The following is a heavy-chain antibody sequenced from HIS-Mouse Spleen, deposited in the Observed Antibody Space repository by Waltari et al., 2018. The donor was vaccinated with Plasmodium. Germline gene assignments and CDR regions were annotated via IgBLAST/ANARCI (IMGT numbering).Heavy chain of an antibody. D-gene: IGHD6-13*01. CDR1: GYPFTGYY. V-gene: IGHV1-2*02. J-gene: IGHJ1*01. CDR3: ARVLGYKAAAGTFVEYFQH. CDR2: INPNSGGT. Sequence: QVQLVQSGAEVKKPGASVKVSCKASGYPFTGYYMHWVRQAPGKGLEWMGWINPNSGGTNYAQKFQGRVTMTRDTSISTAYMELSRLRSDDTAVYYCARVLGYKAAAGTFVEYFQHWGQGTLVTVSS.